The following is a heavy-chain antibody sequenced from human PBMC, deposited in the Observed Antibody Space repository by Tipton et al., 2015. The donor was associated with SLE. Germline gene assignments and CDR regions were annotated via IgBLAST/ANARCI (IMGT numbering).Heavy chain of an antibody. CDR1: GASIGSHH. J-gene: IGHJ3*02. V-gene: IGHV4-59*11. D-gene: IGHD6-25*01. CDR2: IFYSGGT. Sequence: TLSLTCTVSGASIGSHHWTWIRQTPGKGLEWIGNIFYSGGTNYSPFLNSRITISVDTSKNQLSLNVISMTAADTAVYYCARPDGGIAAPGAFDIWGQGTMVTVSS. CDR3: ARPDGGIAAPGAFDI.